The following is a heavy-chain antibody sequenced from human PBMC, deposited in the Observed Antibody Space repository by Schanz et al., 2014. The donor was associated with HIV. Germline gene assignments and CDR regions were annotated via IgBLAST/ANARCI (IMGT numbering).Heavy chain of an antibody. CDR3: ARSRGSGSYYPPPVY. J-gene: IGHJ4*02. CDR1: GYTFTSYD. V-gene: IGHV1-8*01. D-gene: IGHD3-10*01. Sequence: QVQLVQSGAEVKKPGASVKVSCKASGYTFTSYDIHWVRQATGQGLEWMGWMSPNSDNTAYAQKFQGRLTMTGNTSKSSVYMELSSLRSEDTAVYYCARSRGSGSYYPPPVYWGQGTLVTVSS. CDR2: MSPNSDNT.